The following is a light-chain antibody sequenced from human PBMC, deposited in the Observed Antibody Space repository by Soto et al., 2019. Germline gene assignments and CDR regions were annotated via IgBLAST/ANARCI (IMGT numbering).Light chain of an antibody. CDR3: QQYVNLPALA. CDR1: QDISNY. Sequence: DIQMTQSPSSLSASVGDRVTITCQASQDISNYLNWYQQKPGKAPKLLIYDASNLETGVPPRFSGSRSGTDFNVTISRLQPEDIATYYCQQYVNLPALACGGGTKVEIK. CDR2: DAS. J-gene: IGKJ4*01. V-gene: IGKV1-33*01.